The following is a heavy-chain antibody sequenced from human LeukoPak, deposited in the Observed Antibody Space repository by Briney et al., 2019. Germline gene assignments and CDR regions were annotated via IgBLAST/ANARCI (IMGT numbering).Heavy chain of an antibody. Sequence: GGSLRLSCAASGLTFSDAWMSWVRQAPGKGLEWVGRIKTKTDGGTADYAAPVKGRFTISRDDSKSTLYLQMNSLKTEDTAVYYCATALIWESSIDFWGQGTLVSVSS. CDR2: IKTKTDGGTA. J-gene: IGHJ4*02. CDR3: ATALIWESSIDF. D-gene: IGHD1-26*01. V-gene: IGHV3-15*01. CDR1: GLTFSDAW.